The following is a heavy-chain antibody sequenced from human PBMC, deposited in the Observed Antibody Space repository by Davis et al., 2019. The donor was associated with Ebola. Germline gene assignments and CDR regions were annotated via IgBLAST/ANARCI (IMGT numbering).Heavy chain of an antibody. CDR3: ARDLYLGSWNYYGMDV. Sequence: GESLRLSCAASGFTFSDYYMSWIRQAPGKGLEWVSYISSSGSTIYYADSVKGRFTISRDNAKNSLFLLMNSLRAEDTAVYYCARDLYLGSWNYYGMDVWGQGTTVTVSS. CDR1: GFTFSDYY. D-gene: IGHD2-2*02. V-gene: IGHV3-11*04. J-gene: IGHJ6*02. CDR2: ISSSGSTI.